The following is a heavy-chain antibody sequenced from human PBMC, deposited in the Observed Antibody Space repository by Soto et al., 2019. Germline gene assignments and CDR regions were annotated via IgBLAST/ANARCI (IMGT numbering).Heavy chain of an antibody. CDR3: ARENKVEMATITALAEYFQH. D-gene: IGHD5-12*01. V-gene: IGHV1-46*01. CDR1: GYTFTGYY. J-gene: IGHJ1*01. Sequence: ASVKVSCKASGYTFTGYYMHWVRQAPGQGLEWMGIINPSGCSTSYAQKFQGRVTMTRDTSTSTVYMELSSLRSEDTAVYYCARENKVEMATITALAEYFQHWGQGTLVTVSS. CDR2: INPSGCST.